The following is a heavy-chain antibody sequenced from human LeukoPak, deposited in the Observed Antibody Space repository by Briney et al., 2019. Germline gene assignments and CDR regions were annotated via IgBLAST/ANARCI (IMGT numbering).Heavy chain of an antibody. CDR2: IYYSENTSGST. D-gene: IGHD3-10*01. J-gene: IGHJ6*02. CDR1: GGSISSGGYY. V-gene: IGHV4-31*03. Sequence: PSQTLPLTCTVSGGSISSGGYYWSWIRQLPGKGLEWIGYIYYSENTSGSTRYTPSLKGRVTISVDTSKNQCSLRLNSVTAADTAVYYCARSGSGSFAPYSYYGMDVWGQGTTVSVSS. CDR3: ARSGSGSFAPYSYYGMDV.